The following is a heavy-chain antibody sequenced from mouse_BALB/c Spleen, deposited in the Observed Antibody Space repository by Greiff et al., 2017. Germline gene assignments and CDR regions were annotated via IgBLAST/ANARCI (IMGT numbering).Heavy chain of an antibody. J-gene: IGHJ4*01. V-gene: IGHV10-1*02. D-gene: IGHD1-1*01. CDR2: IRSKSNNYAT. CDR1: GFTFNTYA. CDR3: VRQEVYYYGRAMDY. Sequence: EVKLMESGGGLVQPTGSLKLSCAASGFTFNTYAMNWVRQAPGKGLEWVARIRSKSNNYATYYADSVKDRFTISRDDSQSMLYLQMNNLKTEDTAMYYCVRQEVYYYGRAMDYWGQGTSVTVSS.